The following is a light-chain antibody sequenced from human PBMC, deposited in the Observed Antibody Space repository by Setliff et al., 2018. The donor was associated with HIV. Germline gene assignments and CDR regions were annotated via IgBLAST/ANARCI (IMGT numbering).Light chain of an antibody. CDR2: RNN. Sequence: QSVLTQPPSASGTPGQRVTISCSGSSSNIGSNAVNWYHHFPGTAPKLLIYRNNQRPSGVPDRFSGSRSGTSASLAISGLQAEDEADYYCQSYDSSLSGYVFGTGTKVTVL. V-gene: IGLV1-44*01. CDR1: SSNIGSNA. CDR3: QSYDSSLSGYV. J-gene: IGLJ1*01.